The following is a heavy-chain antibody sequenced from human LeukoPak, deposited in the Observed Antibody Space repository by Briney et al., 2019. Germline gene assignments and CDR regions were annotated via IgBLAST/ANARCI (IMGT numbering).Heavy chain of an antibody. V-gene: IGHV4-4*02. CDR3: ARVSLAAAASEGYRWFDP. CDR2: IYYSGST. Sequence: SETLSLTCAISGGSISSSNWWSWVRQPPGKGLEWIGEIYYSGSTNYNPSLKSRVTISVDTSKNQFSLKLSSVTAADTAVYYCARVSLAAAASEGYRWFDPWGHGTLVTVSS. J-gene: IGHJ5*02. CDR1: GGSISSSNW. D-gene: IGHD6-13*01.